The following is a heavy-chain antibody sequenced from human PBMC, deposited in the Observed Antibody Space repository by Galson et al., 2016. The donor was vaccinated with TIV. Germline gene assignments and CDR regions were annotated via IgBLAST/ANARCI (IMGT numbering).Heavy chain of an antibody. V-gene: IGHV6-1*01. CDR3: TRAAGKNGASCYATCETFDI. Sequence: CAISGDSVSSDSAAWNWVRQSPSRGLEWLGRTYYRSRWYYDYKVSVKSRITINPDTSKNQFSLQLNSVTPEDTDVYYCTRAAGKNGASCYATCETFDIRGQGTMVTVSS. CDR2: TYYRSRWYY. J-gene: IGHJ3*02. CDR1: GDSVSSDSAA. D-gene: IGHD2-2*01.